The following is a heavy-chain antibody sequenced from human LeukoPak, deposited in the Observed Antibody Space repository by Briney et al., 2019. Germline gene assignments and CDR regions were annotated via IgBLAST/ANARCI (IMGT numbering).Heavy chain of an antibody. CDR3: AKDLLAATVKADY. D-gene: IGHD4-17*01. CDR1: GFTFSSYA. Sequence: SGGSLRLSCAASGFTFSSYAMSWVRQAPGKGLEWVSVISGSGGRTYYADSVKGRFTISRDNSKNTLYVQMNSLRAEDTAVYYCAKDLLAATVKADYWGQGTLVTVSS. CDR2: ISGSGGRT. V-gene: IGHV3-23*01. J-gene: IGHJ4*02.